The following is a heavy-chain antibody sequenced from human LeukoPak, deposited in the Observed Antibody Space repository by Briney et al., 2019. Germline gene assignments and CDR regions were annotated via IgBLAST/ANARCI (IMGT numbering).Heavy chain of an antibody. CDR3: ARDGRGYSYGYPLDS. D-gene: IGHD5-18*01. Sequence: PGGSLRLSCAASGFTFSSYSMNWVRQAPGKGLEWVSYISSSSSTIYYADSVKGRFTISRDNAKNSLYLQMNSLRAEDTAVYYCARDGRGYSYGYPLDSWGQGTLVTVSS. CDR1: GFTFSSYS. J-gene: IGHJ4*02. CDR2: ISSSSSTI. V-gene: IGHV3-48*01.